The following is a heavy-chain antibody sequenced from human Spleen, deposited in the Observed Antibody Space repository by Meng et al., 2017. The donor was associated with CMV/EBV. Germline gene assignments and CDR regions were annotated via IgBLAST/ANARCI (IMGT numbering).Heavy chain of an antibody. CDR1: GGSLRGYY. J-gene: IGHJ3*02. CDR2: INHSGST. Sequence: SETLSLTCAVYGGSLRGYYWSWIRQPPGKGLEWIGEINHSGSTNYNPYLKSRVTISVDTSTNQFSLKLSSVTAADTAVYYCARGLSPLRKLLHGRAFDIWGQGTMVTVSS. CDR3: ARGLSPLRKLLHGRAFDI. V-gene: IGHV4-34*01. D-gene: IGHD1-1*01.